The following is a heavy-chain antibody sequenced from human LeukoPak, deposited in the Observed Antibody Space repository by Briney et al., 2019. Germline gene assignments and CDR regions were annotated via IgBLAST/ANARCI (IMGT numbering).Heavy chain of an antibody. CDR1: GFTFSSYA. D-gene: IGHD6-13*01. CDR3: ARVVSSPAAGDPFDY. J-gene: IGHJ4*02. Sequence: PGGSLRLSCAASGFTFSSYAMSWVRQAPGKGLEWVANIKQDGSEKYYVDSVKGRFTISRDNAKNSLFLQMNSLRAEDTAVYYCARVVSSPAAGDPFDYWGQGTLVPVSS. CDR2: IKQDGSEK. V-gene: IGHV3-7*01.